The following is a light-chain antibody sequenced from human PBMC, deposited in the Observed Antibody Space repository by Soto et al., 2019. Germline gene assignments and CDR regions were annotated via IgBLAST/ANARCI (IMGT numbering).Light chain of an antibody. J-gene: IGKJ3*01. CDR3: QQYGSSPQIT. Sequence: EIVLTQSPGTLSLSPGERATLYCRASQSVSSSYLAWYQQKPGQPPRVLIYGASNRASGIPDRFSGSGSGTDFTLTISRLEPEDFAVYYCQQYGSSPQITFGPGTKVD. CDR2: GAS. CDR1: QSVSSSY. V-gene: IGKV3-20*01.